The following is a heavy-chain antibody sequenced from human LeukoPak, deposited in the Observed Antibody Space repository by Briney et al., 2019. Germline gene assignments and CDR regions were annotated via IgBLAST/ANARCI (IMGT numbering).Heavy chain of an antibody. CDR1: RFTFSSYA. D-gene: IGHD4-17*01. CDR3: AKAGSYGDYLGY. CDR2: IGDSGDST. Sequence: PGGSLRLSCAASRFTFSSYAMTWVRQAPGKGLEWVSGIGDSGDSTYYADSVKGRLTISRDNSKNTLYLQMNSLRAEDTAIYYCAKAGSYGDYLGYWGQGTLVTVSS. V-gene: IGHV3-23*01. J-gene: IGHJ4*02.